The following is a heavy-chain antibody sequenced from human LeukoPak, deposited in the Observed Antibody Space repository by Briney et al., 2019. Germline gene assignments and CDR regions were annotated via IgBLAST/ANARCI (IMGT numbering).Heavy chain of an antibody. Sequence: ASVKVSFKISGYTLTEVSMHWVRQAPGKGLEWMGGFDPADGEPIYAQKFQGRVTMSEDTSTDTAYMDLSSLRSEDTAVYYRATEVVGYGDVHYFDSWGQGTLVTVSS. J-gene: IGHJ4*02. CDR2: FDPADGEP. CDR1: GYTLTEVS. CDR3: ATEVVGYGDVHYFDS. V-gene: IGHV1-24*01. D-gene: IGHD4-17*01.